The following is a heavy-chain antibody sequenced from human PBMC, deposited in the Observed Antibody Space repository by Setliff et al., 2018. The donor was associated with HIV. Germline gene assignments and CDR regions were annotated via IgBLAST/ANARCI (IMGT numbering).Heavy chain of an antibody. CDR3: ARPPKSYGSGSDAFDI. V-gene: IGHV5-51*01. CDR1: GYSFTSYW. J-gene: IGHJ3*02. D-gene: IGHD3-10*01. CDR2: IYPGDSDT. Sequence: GESLKISCKGPGYSFTSYWIGWVRQMPGKGLEWMGIIYPGDSDTRYSPSFQGQVTISADKSISTAYLQWSSLKASDTAMYYCARPPKSYGSGSDAFDIWGQGTMVTVSS.